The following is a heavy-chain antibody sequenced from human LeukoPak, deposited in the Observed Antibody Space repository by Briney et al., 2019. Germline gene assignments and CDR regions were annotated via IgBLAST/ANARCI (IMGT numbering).Heavy chain of an antibody. V-gene: IGHV3-64*01. CDR2: ISSSGGST. D-gene: IGHD3-10*01. CDR1: GFTFTTYA. CDR3: ARECAKRGVRGVSGGNWFDP. Sequence: GGSLRLSCAASGFTFTTYAMHWVRQAPGKGLEYVSAISSSGGSTFYANSVKGRFTISRDNSKNTLYLQMNSLRAEDTAVYYCARECAKRGVRGVSGGNWFDPWGQGTLVTVSS. J-gene: IGHJ5*02.